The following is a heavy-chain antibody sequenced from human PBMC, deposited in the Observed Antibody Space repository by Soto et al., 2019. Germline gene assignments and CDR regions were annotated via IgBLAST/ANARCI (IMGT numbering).Heavy chain of an antibody. J-gene: IGHJ5*02. CDR1: GYSISRGYY. CDR3: ARVPYHYARGTYRPRWFDP. D-gene: IGHD3-16*02. Sequence: SETLSLTCTVSGYSISRGYYWGWIRQPPGKGLQWIGTIYHDGTTYSNPSLNGRVTISVSTSQNRFSLTLRSVTAADTAVYYCARVPYHYARGTYRPRWFDPWGQGTLVTVSS. CDR2: IYHDGTT. V-gene: IGHV4-38-2*02.